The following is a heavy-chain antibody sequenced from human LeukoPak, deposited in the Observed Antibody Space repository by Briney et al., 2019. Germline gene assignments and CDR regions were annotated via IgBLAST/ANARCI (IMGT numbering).Heavy chain of an antibody. D-gene: IGHD4-17*01. J-gene: IGHJ5*02. CDR2: INPNSGGTDT. Sequence: ASVKVSCKAFGYTFTDYYMHWVRQAPGQGLEWMGYINPNSGGTDTNYARKFQGRVTMTTDTSSSTAYMELSSLRSEDTAVYYCARGTVTTFGWFDPWGQGTLVTVSS. CDR3: ARGTVTTFGWFDP. CDR1: GYTFTDYY. V-gene: IGHV1-2*02.